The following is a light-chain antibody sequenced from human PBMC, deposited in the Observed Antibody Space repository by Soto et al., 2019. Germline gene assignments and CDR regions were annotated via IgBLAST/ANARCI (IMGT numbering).Light chain of an antibody. CDR1: QTISSW. CDR3: QHYNSYSEA. CDR2: KAS. Sequence: IQMTQSPSTLSGSVGDRVTITCRASQTISSWLVWYQQKPGKAPKLLIYKASTLKSGVPSRFSGSGSGTEFTLTISSLQPDDFATYYCQHYNSYSEAFGQGT. J-gene: IGKJ1*01. V-gene: IGKV1-5*03.